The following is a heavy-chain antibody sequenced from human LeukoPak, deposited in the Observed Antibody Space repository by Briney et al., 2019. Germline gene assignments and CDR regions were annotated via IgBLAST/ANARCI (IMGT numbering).Heavy chain of an antibody. CDR3: VKDSPPRYSGSPPAY. D-gene: IGHD1-26*01. V-gene: IGHV3-7*03. J-gene: IGHJ4*02. CDR1: GFTFSSYW. Sequence: GGSLRLSCAASGFTFSSYWMSWVRQAPGQELEWVANINKDGGEKYYVDSVKGRFTISRDNAKNSLYLQMNSLRADDTAVYYCVKDSPPRYSGSPPAYWGQGTLVTVSS. CDR2: INKDGGEK.